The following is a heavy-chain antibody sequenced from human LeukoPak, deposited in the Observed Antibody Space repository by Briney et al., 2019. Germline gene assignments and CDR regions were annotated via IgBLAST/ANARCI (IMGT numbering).Heavy chain of an antibody. CDR1: GFTFNAYN. Sequence: GVSLRLSCAASGFTFNAYNMNWVRQAPGKGLEWVSSISSSGLYIYYAVSLKGRFTISRDNAKSSLYLQMNSLRAEDTAVYYCATLRRSTYYYDSTDYYEDCWGQGTLVTVSS. J-gene: IGHJ4*02. V-gene: IGHV3-21*01. CDR3: ATLRRSTYYYDSTDYYEDC. D-gene: IGHD3-22*01. CDR2: ISSSGLYI.